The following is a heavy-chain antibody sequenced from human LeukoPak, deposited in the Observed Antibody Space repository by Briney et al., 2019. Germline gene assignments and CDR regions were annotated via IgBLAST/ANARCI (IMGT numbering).Heavy chain of an antibody. J-gene: IGHJ5*02. CDR3: ARPSVAWFDP. CDR2: IIPVVGLI. CDR1: GGSLSSYP. V-gene: IGHV1-69*02. D-gene: IGHD5-12*01. Sequence: APVKVSCKASGGSLSSYPISWVRQAPGQGLEWMGRIIPVVGLINYAQKFQGRVTLTADMSTTTVYMELNSLTSDDTAVYYCARPSVAWFDPWGQGTLVTVSS.